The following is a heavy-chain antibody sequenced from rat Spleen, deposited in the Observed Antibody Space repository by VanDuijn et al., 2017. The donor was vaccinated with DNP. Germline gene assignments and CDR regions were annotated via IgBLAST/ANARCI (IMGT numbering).Heavy chain of an antibody. CDR2: ITYNGGTT. CDR1: GFTFSDCN. CDR3: TRATGFDY. V-gene: IGHV5-7*01. J-gene: IGHJ2*01. D-gene: IGHD4-2*01. Sequence: EVQLVESGGGLVQPGRSLRLSCAASGFTFSDCNMAWVRQAPKTGLEWVATITYNGGTTYYRDSLRGRFTISRDNAENTLSLQMDSLKSDDTATYYCTRATGFDYWGQGVMVTVSS.